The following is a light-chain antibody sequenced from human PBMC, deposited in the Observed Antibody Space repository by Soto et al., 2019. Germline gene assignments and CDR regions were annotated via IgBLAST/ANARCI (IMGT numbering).Light chain of an antibody. CDR3: QQRSNWQGAT. J-gene: IGKJ4*01. CDR1: QSVSSY. V-gene: IGKV3-11*01. Sequence: EIVMTQSPATLSLSKGERATLSCRASQSVSSYLAWYQQKPGQAPRLLIYDASNRATGIPARFSGSGSGTDFTLTISSLEPEDFAVYYCQQRSNWQGATFGGGTKVDIK. CDR2: DAS.